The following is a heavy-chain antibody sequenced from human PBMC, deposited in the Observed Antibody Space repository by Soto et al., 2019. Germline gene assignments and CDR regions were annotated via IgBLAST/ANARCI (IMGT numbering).Heavy chain of an antibody. J-gene: IGHJ6*03. Sequence: SETLSLTCAVYGWSFSGYYWSWIRQPPGKGLEWIGEINHSGSTNYNPSLKSRVTISVDTSKNQFSLKLSSVTAADTAVYYCARVVVVAATRYYYYYMDVWGKGTTVSVSS. CDR1: GWSFSGYY. CDR3: ARVVVVAATRYYYYYMDV. D-gene: IGHD2-15*01. CDR2: INHSGST. V-gene: IGHV4-34*01.